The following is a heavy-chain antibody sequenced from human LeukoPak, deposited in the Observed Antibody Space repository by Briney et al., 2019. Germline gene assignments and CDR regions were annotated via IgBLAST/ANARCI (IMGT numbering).Heavy chain of an antibody. Sequence: GGSLRLSCAASGFTFSNYWMHWVRQAPGKGLVWVSRVNSDGSNTYYADSVKGRFTTPRDNAKNTLYLQMNSLRAEDTAVYYCATPRGDYYYGMDVWGLGTTVTVSS. D-gene: IGHD3-10*01. CDR1: GFTFSNYW. CDR3: ATPRGDYYYGMDV. CDR2: VNSDGSNT. V-gene: IGHV3-74*01. J-gene: IGHJ6*02.